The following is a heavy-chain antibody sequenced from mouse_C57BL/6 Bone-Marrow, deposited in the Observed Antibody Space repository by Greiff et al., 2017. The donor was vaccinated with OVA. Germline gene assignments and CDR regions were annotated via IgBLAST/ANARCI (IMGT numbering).Heavy chain of an antibody. Sequence: VKLMESGPGLVAPSQSLSITCTVSGFSLTSYGVSWVRQPPGKGLEWLGVIWGDGSTNYHSALISRLSISKDNSKSHAFLKLNSLQTDDTAAYDSAKPGDWGQAWLAYWGQGTLVTVSA. V-gene: IGHV2-3*01. D-gene: IGHD4-1*01. CDR3: AKPGDWGQAWLAY. J-gene: IGHJ3*01. CDR1: GFSLTSYG. CDR2: IWGDGST.